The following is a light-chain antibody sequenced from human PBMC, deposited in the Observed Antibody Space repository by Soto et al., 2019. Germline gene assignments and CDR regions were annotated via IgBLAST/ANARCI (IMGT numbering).Light chain of an antibody. J-gene: IGLJ1*01. Sequence: QSVLTQPPSVSGAPVQRVTISCSGSSSNLGAGYDVQWYQQFPGTAPKLLIYANSARPSGVPDRFSGSKSGTSASLAITGLQAEDEADYYCQSYDSSLIVSKVFGTGTKV. CDR2: ANS. V-gene: IGLV1-40*01. CDR1: SSNLGAGYD. CDR3: QSYDSSLIVSKV.